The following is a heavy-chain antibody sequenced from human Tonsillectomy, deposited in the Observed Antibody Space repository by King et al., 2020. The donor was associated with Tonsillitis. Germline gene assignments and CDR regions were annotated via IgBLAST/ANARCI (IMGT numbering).Heavy chain of an antibody. CDR3: ARWTRVVRGFDF. Sequence: QLVQSGAEVKKPGSSVKVSCKASGGNFSSYAISWVRQAPGQGLEWMGGFIPIFATANYAQKFQDRVTITADKSTSTAYMELSSLRSDDTAVYYCARWTRVVRGFDFWGQGTLATVSS. D-gene: IGHD3/OR15-3a*01. CDR1: GGNFSSYA. V-gene: IGHV1-69*06. CDR2: FIPIFATA. J-gene: IGHJ4*02.